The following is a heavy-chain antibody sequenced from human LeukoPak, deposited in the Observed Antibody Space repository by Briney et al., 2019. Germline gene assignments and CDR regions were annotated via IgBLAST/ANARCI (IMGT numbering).Heavy chain of an antibody. CDR2: INSDGSST. V-gene: IGHV3-74*01. CDR1: GFTFSSFW. D-gene: IGHD3-22*01. J-gene: IGHJ4*02. CDR3: ARSYDSSGYHPQDY. Sequence: GGSLRLSCAASGFTFSSFWMHWVRHVPGKGLMWVSRINSDGSSTTYADSVKGRFTISRDNAKNTLYLQMSSLRAEDTAVYYCARSYDSSGYHPQDYWGQGTLVTVSS.